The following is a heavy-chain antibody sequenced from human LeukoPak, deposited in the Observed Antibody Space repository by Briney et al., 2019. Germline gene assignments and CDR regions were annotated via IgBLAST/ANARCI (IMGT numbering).Heavy chain of an antibody. D-gene: IGHD3-3*01. Sequence: GGSLRLSCAASGFTFSSDGMHWVRQAPGKGLEWVAFIRYDGSNKYYADSVKGRFTISRDNSKNTLYLQMNSLRAEDTAVYYCAKDPTIFGVVMAYFDYWGQGTLVTVSS. V-gene: IGHV3-30*02. J-gene: IGHJ4*02. CDR3: AKDPTIFGVVMAYFDY. CDR2: IRYDGSNK. CDR1: GFTFSSDG.